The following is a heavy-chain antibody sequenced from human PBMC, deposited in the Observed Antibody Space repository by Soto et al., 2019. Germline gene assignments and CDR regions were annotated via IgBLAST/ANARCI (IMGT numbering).Heavy chain of an antibody. V-gene: IGHV4-59*08. D-gene: IGHD2-2*01. CDR2: SYYSESA. J-gene: IGHJ3*02. CDR3: ARPGYCYVNCAFDI. CDR1: GGSISSYY. Sequence: QVQLQESGPGLVKPSETLSLTCTVSGGSISSYYWSWIRHPPGTGLEWIGYSYYSESANYNPSLKSRVTISVNTSKDQFSLKLGFVTAADTAVYYWARPGYCYVNCAFDIWGQGKMVTVAS.